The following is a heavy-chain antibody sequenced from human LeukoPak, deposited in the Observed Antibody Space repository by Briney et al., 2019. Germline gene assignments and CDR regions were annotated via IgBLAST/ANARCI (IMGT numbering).Heavy chain of an antibody. Sequence: ASVKVSCKASGGTFSSYTISWVRQAPGQGLEWMGRIIPILGIANYAQKFQGRVTITADKSTSTAYMELSSLRSDDTAVYYCARDPNGYGDYGFFDYWGQGTLVTVSS. CDR2: IIPILGIA. CDR3: ARDPNGYGDYGFFDY. J-gene: IGHJ4*02. D-gene: IGHD4-17*01. V-gene: IGHV1-69*04. CDR1: GGTFSSYT.